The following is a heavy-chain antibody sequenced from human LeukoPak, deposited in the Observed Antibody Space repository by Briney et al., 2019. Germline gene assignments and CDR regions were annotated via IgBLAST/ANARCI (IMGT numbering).Heavy chain of an antibody. CDR3: AKDSYCGGDCYLYYYYFMDV. V-gene: IGHV3-30*02. D-gene: IGHD2-21*02. J-gene: IGHJ6*03. Sequence: GGSLRLSCAASGFTFSTYGMHWVRQAPGKGLEWVAFIRYDGSNKYYADSVKGRFTMSRDNSKITLYLQMNSLRAEDTAVYYCAKDSYCGGDCYLYYYYFMDVWGKGTTVTISS. CDR1: GFTFSTYG. CDR2: IRYDGSNK.